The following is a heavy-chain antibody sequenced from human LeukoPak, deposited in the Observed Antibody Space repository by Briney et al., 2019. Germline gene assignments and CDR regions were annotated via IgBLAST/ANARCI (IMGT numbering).Heavy chain of an antibody. CDR2: ISGSGGST. J-gene: IGHJ4*02. Sequence: GGSLRLSCAASGFTFSTYAMSWVRQAPGKGLDWVSGISGSGGSTYYADSVKGRFTISRDNSKNTLYLQMNSLSAEDTAVYYCAKDRKVRGVSCFDYWGQGTLVTVSS. CDR1: GFTFSTYA. D-gene: IGHD3-10*01. CDR3: AKDRKVRGVSCFDY. V-gene: IGHV3-23*01.